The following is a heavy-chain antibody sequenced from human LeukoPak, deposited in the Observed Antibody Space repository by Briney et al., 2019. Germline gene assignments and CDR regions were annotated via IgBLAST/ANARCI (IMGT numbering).Heavy chain of an antibody. V-gene: IGHV3-30*03. J-gene: IGHJ4*02. CDR3: ASWGHYGSGSSFDY. Sequence: GGSLRLSCVASGFTFSRYGMHWVRQAPGKGLEWVALIPYDGSNKYYADSVKGRFTISRDNSKNTLYVQMNSLRAEDTAVYYCASWGHYGSGSSFDYWGQGTLVTVSS. CDR1: GFTFSRYG. CDR2: IPYDGSNK. D-gene: IGHD3-10*01.